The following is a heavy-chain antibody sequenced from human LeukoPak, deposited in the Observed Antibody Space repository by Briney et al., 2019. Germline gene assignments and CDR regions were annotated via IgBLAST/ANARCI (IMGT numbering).Heavy chain of an antibody. CDR3: ARGNSFDY. J-gene: IGHJ4*02. CDR2: INHSGST. D-gene: IGHD4-4*01. V-gene: IGHV4-34*01. CDR1: GGSFSGYY. Sequence: SETLSLTCVVYGGSFSGYYWSWIRQPPGKGLEWIGEINHSGSTNYNPSLKSRVTISVDTSKNQFSLKLSSVTAADTAVYYCARGNSFDYWGQGTLVTVSS.